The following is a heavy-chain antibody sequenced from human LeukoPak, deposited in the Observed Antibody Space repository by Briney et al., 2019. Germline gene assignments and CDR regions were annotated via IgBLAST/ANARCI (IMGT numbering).Heavy chain of an antibody. V-gene: IGHV3-30*18. CDR1: GFSFSFFD. D-gene: IGHD5-18*01. CDR2: IASSIGTNR. J-gene: IGHJ4*02. Sequence: GGSLRLSCAASGFSFSFFDMNWVRQAPGKELEWVAVIASSIGTNRFYTDSVKGRFTISRDFSKNTLYLQMNSLRAEDTAVYYCAKDRRGYSYGYPLILPDYWGQGTLVTVSS. CDR3: AKDRRGYSYGYPLILPDY.